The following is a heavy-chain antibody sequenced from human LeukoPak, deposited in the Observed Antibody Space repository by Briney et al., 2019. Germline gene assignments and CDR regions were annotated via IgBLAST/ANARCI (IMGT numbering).Heavy chain of an antibody. CDR1: GFTFSDYS. CDR2: ISSSGTTI. V-gene: IGHV3-11*04. D-gene: IGHD3-9*01. Sequence: PGGSLRLSCAASGFTFSDYSMSWIRQAPGKGLEWVSYISSSGTTIYYADSVKGRFTISRDNAKNSLYLQMNSLRAEDTAVYYCARFGRYFDWLFGDYWGQGTLVTVSS. J-gene: IGHJ4*02. CDR3: ARFGRYFDWLFGDY.